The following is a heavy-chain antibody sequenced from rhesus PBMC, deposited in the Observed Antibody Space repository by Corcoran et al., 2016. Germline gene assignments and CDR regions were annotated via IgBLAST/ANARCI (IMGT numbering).Heavy chain of an antibody. J-gene: IGHJ6*01. Sequence: EVQLVESGGGLAKPGGSLRLSCAASGFTFSSYWMNWVRQAPGKGLGGGSAINRGGNNPYYADTGKGRFTISRDNSKNTLSLQMNSLRAEDTAVYYCAKGNYGVDSWGQGVVVTVSP. V-gene: IGHV3S25*01. CDR2: INRGGNNP. CDR3: AKGNYGVDS. CDR1: GFTFSSYW.